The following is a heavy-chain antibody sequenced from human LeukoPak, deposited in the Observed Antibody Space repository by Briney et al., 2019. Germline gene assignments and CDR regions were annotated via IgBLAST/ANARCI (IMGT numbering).Heavy chain of an antibody. V-gene: IGHV4-34*01. J-gene: IGHJ6*02. D-gene: IGHD1-7*01. CDR1: GGSFSGYH. Sequence: SETLSLTCAVYGGSFSGYHWSWIRQPPGKGLEWIGEINHSGSTNYNPPLKSRVTISVDTSKNQFSLKLSSVTAADTAVYYCARGLGYGTVYYYGMDVWGQGTTVTVSS. CDR3: ARGLGYGTVYYYGMDV. CDR2: INHSGST.